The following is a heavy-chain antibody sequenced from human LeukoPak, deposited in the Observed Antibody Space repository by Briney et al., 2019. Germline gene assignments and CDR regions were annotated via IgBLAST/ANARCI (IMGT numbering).Heavy chain of an antibody. V-gene: IGHV1-2*02. J-gene: IGHJ5*02. Sequence: ASVKVSCKASGYTFTGYYMHWVRQAPGQGLEWMGWINPNSGGTNYAQKFQGRVTMTRDTSISTAYMELSRLRADDTAVYYCARAPGYCSSTSCPQWFDPRVQAALVTVSS. CDR2: INPNSGGT. D-gene: IGHD2-2*03. CDR1: GYTFTGYY. CDR3: ARAPGYCSSTSCPQWFDP.